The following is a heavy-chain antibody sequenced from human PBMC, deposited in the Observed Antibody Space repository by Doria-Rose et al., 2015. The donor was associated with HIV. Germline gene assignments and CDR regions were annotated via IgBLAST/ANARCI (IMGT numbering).Heavy chain of an antibody. CDR2: IYYSGST. CDR1: GDSISSFY. D-gene: IGHD3-22*01. CDR3: ARVGYYDSSGYYYDHWFDP. V-gene: IGHV4-59*01. Sequence: SGPGLVKPSETLSLTCTVSGDSISSFYWSWIRQPPGKGLEWIGYIYYSGSTNYNPSLKSRVTISVDTSKNQFSLKLNSVTAADTAVYYCARVGYYDSSGYYYDHWFDPWGQGTLVTVSS. J-gene: IGHJ5*02.